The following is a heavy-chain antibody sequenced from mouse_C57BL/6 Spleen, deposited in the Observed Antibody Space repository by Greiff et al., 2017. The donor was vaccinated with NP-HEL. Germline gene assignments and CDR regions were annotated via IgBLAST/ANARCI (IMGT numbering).Heavy chain of an antibody. D-gene: IGHD4-1*01. CDR1: GYTFTSYG. CDR2: IYPRSGNT. Sequence: VQLVESGAELARPGASVKLSCEASGYTFTSYGISWVKQRTGQGLEWIGEIYPRSGNTYYNEKFKGKATLTADKYSSTAYMELRSLTSEDSAVYFCARSNWVFDYWGQGTTLTVSS. J-gene: IGHJ2*01. V-gene: IGHV1-81*01. CDR3: ARSNWVFDY.